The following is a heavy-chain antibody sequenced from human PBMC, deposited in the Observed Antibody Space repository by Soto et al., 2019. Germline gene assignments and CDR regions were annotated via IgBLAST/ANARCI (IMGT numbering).Heavy chain of an antibody. V-gene: IGHV4-59*01. J-gene: IGHJ6*02. CDR2: IYYSGST. D-gene: IGHD4-17*01. CDR3: AKNDDHGSSYHGMDV. Sequence: TSETLSLTCTVSGGAINSYYWNWIRQSPGKGLEWIGYIYYSGSTNYNPSLKSRVTILVDTSKNQFSLKLSSVTAADTAMYYCAKNDDHGSSYHGMDVWGQGTTVTVSS. CDR1: GGAINSYY.